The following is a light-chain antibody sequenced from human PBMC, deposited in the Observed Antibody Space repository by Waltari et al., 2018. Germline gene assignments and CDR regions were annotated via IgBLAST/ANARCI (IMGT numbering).Light chain of an antibody. Sequence: EVVMTQSPATLSVSPGERATLSCRASQIVSTALAWYQQRPGQGPRLLIYGTSTRATGVPARFSCSGSGTEFTLTISSLQSEDFAVYYCQQYGDRPPITFGQGTRLDIK. CDR3: QQYGDRPPIT. V-gene: IGKV3-15*01. J-gene: IGKJ5*01. CDR2: GTS. CDR1: QIVSTA.